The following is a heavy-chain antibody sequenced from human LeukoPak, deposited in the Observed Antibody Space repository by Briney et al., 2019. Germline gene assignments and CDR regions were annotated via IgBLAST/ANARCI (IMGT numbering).Heavy chain of an antibody. Sequence: PGGSLRLSCAASGFTITAYALSWVRQVPGKGLEWVAAITGTADNTHYADSVQGRFTISRDNSENTLFLQMNSLRAEDAAVYYCAKATHYYDSSGYNGVFDYWGQGTLVILSS. CDR1: GFTITAYA. J-gene: IGHJ4*02. D-gene: IGHD3-22*01. CDR3: AKATHYYDSSGYNGVFDY. V-gene: IGHV3-23*01. CDR2: ITGTADNT.